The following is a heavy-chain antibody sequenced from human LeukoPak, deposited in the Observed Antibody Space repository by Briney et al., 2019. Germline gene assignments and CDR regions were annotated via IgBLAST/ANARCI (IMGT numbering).Heavy chain of an antibody. CDR2: ISAYNGNT. V-gene: IGHV1-18*01. D-gene: IGHD1-26*01. Sequence: GASVKVSCKASGYTFTSYGISWVRQAPGQGLEWMGWISAYNGNTNYAQKLQSRVTMTTDTSTSTAYMELRSLRSDDTAVYYCARESPDGSHYWFDPWGQGTLVTVSS. CDR3: ARESPDGSHYWFDP. CDR1: GYTFTSYG. J-gene: IGHJ5*02.